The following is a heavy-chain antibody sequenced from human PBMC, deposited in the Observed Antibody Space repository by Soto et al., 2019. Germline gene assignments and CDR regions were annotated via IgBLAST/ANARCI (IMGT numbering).Heavy chain of an antibody. CDR2: ISSSGSGT. D-gene: IGHD1-1*01. Sequence: EVQLLESGGGLVQPGGSLRLSCAASGFTFSSSAMNWVRQAPGKGREWVSAISSSGSGTYYADSVTGRFTISRDNSKNTFSLQMNSLRAEDTAVYYCARTYGFDIWGQGTMVTVSS. CDR1: GFTFSSSA. CDR3: ARTYGFDI. V-gene: IGHV3-23*01. J-gene: IGHJ3*02.